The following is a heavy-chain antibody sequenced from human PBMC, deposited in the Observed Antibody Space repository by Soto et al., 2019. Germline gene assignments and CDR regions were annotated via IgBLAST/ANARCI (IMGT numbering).Heavy chain of an antibody. Sequence: SETLSLTCAVYGGSFSGYYWSWIRQPPGKGLEWIGEINHSGSTNYNPSLKSRVTISVDTSKNQFSLKLSSVTAADTAVYYCARRYCSGGSCTDYWGQGTLVTVSS. CDR1: GGSFSGYY. D-gene: IGHD2-15*01. V-gene: IGHV4-34*01. CDR2: INHSGST. CDR3: ARRYCSGGSCTDY. J-gene: IGHJ4*02.